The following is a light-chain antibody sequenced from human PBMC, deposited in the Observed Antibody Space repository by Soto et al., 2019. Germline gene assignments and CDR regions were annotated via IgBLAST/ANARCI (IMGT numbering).Light chain of an antibody. V-gene: IGKV1-39*01. CDR1: QTINTY. CDR3: QLCDIIPLT. CDR2: DAS. J-gene: IGKJ4*01. Sequence: EIQMTQSPSSLSASVGDRVTITCRARQTINTYSNWYQQTPGTDPKLLIYDASSLQSGGPSRFRGSRSGTDFTLTITSLQAEDFATYYRQLCDIIPLTFCGGTIV.